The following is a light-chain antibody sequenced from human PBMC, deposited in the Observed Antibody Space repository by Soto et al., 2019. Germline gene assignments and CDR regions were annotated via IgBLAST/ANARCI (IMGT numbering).Light chain of an antibody. V-gene: IGKV1-5*03. CDR1: QSISVW. CDR2: KAS. Sequence: DIQMTQSPSTLSAFVGDRVTITCRASQSISVWLAWYQQKPGKAPKLLMYKASSLESGVPSRFSGSGSGTEFTLTISSLHSDDFATYYCQQYDSYPCTFGEGTKVEIK. CDR3: QQYDSYPCT. J-gene: IGKJ1*01.